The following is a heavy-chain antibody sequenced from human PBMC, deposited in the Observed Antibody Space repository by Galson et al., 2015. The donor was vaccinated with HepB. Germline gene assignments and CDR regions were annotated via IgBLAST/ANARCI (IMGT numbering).Heavy chain of an antibody. Sequence: SLRLSCAASGFTFSSYWMSWVRQAPGKGLEWVANIKQDGSEKYYADYVKGRFTISRDNSKNTLYLQMNSLRAEDTAVYYCANSHCSGGSCYRLGYYYYMDVWGKGTTVTVSS. D-gene: IGHD2-15*01. V-gene: IGHV3-7*01. CDR2: IKQDGSEK. J-gene: IGHJ6*03. CDR3: ANSHCSGGSCYRLGYYYYMDV. CDR1: GFTFSSYW.